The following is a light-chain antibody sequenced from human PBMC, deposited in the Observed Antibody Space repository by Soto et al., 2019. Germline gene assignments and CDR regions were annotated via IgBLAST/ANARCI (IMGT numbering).Light chain of an antibody. Sequence: NFMLTQPHSVSESPGKTVTISCTGSSGSIASNYVQWFQQRPGSAPTTVIYDDNKRPSGVPDRFSGSIDSSSNSASLTISGMKTEDEADYYCQSYGDNNQVFGGGTKLTVL. J-gene: IGLJ3*02. CDR2: DDN. V-gene: IGLV6-57*02. CDR3: QSYGDNNQV. CDR1: SGSIASNY.